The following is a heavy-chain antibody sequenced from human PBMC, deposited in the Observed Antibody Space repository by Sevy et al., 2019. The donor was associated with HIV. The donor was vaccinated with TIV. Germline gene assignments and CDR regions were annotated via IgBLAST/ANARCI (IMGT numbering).Heavy chain of an antibody. Sequence: ASVKVSCKASGYTFTSYGISWVRQAPGQGLEWMGWISAYNGNTNYEQKIQGRVTMPTDTSTSTAYMELRSLRSDDTAVYYSARGLVGATMVPLCLRNKYNWFGPWGQGTLVTVSS. CDR3: ARGLVGATMVPLCLRNKYNWFGP. J-gene: IGHJ5*02. CDR1: GYTFTSYG. D-gene: IGHD1-26*01. V-gene: IGHV1-18*01. CDR2: ISAYNGNT.